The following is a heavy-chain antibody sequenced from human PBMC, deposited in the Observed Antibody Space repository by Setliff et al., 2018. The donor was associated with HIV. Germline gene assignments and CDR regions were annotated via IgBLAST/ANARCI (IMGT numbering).Heavy chain of an antibody. V-gene: IGHV4-59*01. CDR2: IYYTGTT. D-gene: IGHD4-17*01. Sequence: LSLTCTVSRGSISRYYWSWIRQPPGKGLEWIGYIYYTGTTKYNPSLKSRVTMSVDTSKNQLSLKLSSLTAADTAVYYCARDRPPSTVDMLGAFDRWGQGTRVT. J-gene: IGHJ3*02. CDR1: RGSISRYY. CDR3: ARDRPPSTVDMLGAFDR.